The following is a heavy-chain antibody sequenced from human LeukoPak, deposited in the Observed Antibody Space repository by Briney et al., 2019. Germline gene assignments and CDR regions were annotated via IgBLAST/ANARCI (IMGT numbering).Heavy chain of an antibody. CDR3: VKDQGCSSTSCYAPRYYYYYYGMDV. Sequence: GGSLRLSCSASGFTFSSYAMHWVRQAPGKGLEYVSAISSNGGSTYYADSVKGRFTISRDNSKNTLYLQMSSLRAEGTAVYYCVKDQGCSSTSCYAPRYYYYYYGMDVWGKGTTVTVSS. CDR2: ISSNGGST. CDR1: GFTFSSYA. V-gene: IGHV3-64D*06. D-gene: IGHD2-2*01. J-gene: IGHJ6*04.